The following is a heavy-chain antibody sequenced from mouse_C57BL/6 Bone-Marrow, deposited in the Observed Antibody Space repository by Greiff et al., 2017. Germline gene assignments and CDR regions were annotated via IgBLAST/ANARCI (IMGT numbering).Heavy chain of an antibody. CDR1: GYTFTSYG. D-gene: IGHD1-1*01. CDR3: DRPPYYGSSYVHFDV. J-gene: IGHJ1*03. V-gene: IGHV1-81*01. Sequence: QVQLQQSGAELARPGASVKLSCKASGYTFTSYGISWVKQRTGQGLEWIGEIYPRNGNTYYNQKFKGKATLTADKSSSTAYMELRSLTSEDSAVYFGDRPPYYGSSYVHFDVWGTGTTVTVSS. CDR2: IYPRNGNT.